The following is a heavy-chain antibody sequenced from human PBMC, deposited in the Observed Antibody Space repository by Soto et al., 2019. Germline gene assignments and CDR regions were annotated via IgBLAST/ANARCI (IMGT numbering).Heavy chain of an antibody. V-gene: IGHV2-5*02. CDR2: IYWDDDK. J-gene: IGHJ2*01. CDR3: AHRGGGIVDWYFDL. CDR1: GFSLGTYGVG. Sequence: QITLNESGPTLVKPTQTLTLTCTFSGFSLGTYGVGVGWIRQPPGKALEWLALIYWDDDKRYSPSLKSRLTITKDTSKRQVFLTLTNMDPVDTATYYCAHRGGGIVDWYFDLWGRGTQVIVSS. D-gene: IGHD1-26*01.